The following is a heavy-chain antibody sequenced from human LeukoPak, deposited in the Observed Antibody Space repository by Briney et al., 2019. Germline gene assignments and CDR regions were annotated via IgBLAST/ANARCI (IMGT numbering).Heavy chain of an antibody. Sequence: GGSLRLSCAASGFTFSSYSMNWARQAPGKGLEWVSSISSSSSYIYYADSVKGRFTISRDNAKNSLYLQMNSLRAEDTAVYYCARDRDRYGDYGPDDYWGQGTLVTVSS. CDR2: ISSSSSYI. J-gene: IGHJ4*02. CDR3: ARDRDRYGDYGPDDY. V-gene: IGHV3-21*01. CDR1: GFTFSSYS. D-gene: IGHD4-17*01.